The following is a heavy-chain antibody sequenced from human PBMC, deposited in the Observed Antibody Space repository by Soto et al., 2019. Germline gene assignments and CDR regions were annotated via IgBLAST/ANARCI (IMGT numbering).Heavy chain of an antibody. V-gene: IGHV4-31*03. J-gene: IGHJ6*02. CDR1: GGSISSGGYY. Sequence: SETLSLTCTVSGGSISSGGYYWSWIRQHPGKGLEWIGYIYYSGSTYYNPSLKSRVTISVDTSKNQFSLKLSSVTAADTAVYYCARDNRAASRHDYYYYGMDVWGQGTTVTVSS. CDR2: IYYSGST. CDR3: ARDNRAASRHDYYYYGMDV. D-gene: IGHD6-25*01.